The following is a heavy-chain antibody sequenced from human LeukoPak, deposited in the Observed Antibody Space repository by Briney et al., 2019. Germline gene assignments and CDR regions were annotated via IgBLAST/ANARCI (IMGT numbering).Heavy chain of an antibody. J-gene: IGHJ5*02. CDR2: ISYDGGNK. V-gene: IGHV3-30*04. Sequence: GGSLRLSCAASGFIFSNYAMHWVRQAPGKGLEWVAVISYDGGNKNYAGSVKGRFTISRDSSKNTLYLQMNSLRTEDTAVYYCARDRTVTTSWFDPWGQGTLVTVSS. CDR3: ARDRTVTTSWFDP. CDR1: GFIFSNYA. D-gene: IGHD4-17*01.